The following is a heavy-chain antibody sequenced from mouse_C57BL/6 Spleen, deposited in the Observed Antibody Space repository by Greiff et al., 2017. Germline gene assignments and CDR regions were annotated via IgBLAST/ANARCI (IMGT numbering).Heavy chain of an antibody. V-gene: IGHV1-64*01. Sequence: QVQLQQPGAELVKPGASVKLSCKASGYTFTSYWMHWVKQRPGQGLEWIGMIHPNSGSTNYNEKFESKATLTVDKSSSTAYMQLSSLTSEDSAVYYCARSGSSLAWFAYWGQGTLVTVSA. CDR3: ARSGSSLAWFAY. D-gene: IGHD1-1*01. CDR2: IHPNSGST. CDR1: GYTFTSYW. J-gene: IGHJ3*01.